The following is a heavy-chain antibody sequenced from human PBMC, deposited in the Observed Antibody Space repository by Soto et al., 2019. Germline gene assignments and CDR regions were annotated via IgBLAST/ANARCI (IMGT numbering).Heavy chain of an antibody. D-gene: IGHD5-12*01. CDR2: VWYDGRNK. Sequence: QVQLVESGGGVVQPGRSLRLSCAASGFTFSTYGMNWVRQAPGKGLEWVALVWYDGRNKDYADSVKGRFTISRDNSKNTLYRPMNSLRDEDTAVYYCVRAAGYSGNDYVYYYGMDVWGQGTTVTVSS. J-gene: IGHJ6*02. V-gene: IGHV3-33*01. CDR1: GFTFSTYG. CDR3: VRAAGYSGNDYVYYYGMDV.